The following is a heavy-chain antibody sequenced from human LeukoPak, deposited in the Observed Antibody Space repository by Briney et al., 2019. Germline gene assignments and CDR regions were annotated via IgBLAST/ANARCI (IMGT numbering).Heavy chain of an antibody. V-gene: IGHV3-23*01. D-gene: IGHD3-10*01. CDR2: ISGSGGST. CDR3: AKGSEDGLLWFGEFEWFDP. CDR1: GFTFSSYA. Sequence: GGSLRLSCAASGFTFSSYAMSWVRQAPGKGLECVSAISGSGGSTYYADSVKGRFTISRDNSKNTLYLQMNSLGAEDTAVYYCAKGSEDGLLWFGEFEWFDPWGQGTLVTVSS. J-gene: IGHJ5*02.